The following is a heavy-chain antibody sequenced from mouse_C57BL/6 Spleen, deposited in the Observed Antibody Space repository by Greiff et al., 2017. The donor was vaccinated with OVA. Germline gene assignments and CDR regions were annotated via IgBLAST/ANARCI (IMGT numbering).Heavy chain of an antibody. V-gene: IGHV5-6*01. CDR1: GFTFSSYG. CDR3: ARPGVKDAMGY. Sequence: EVKLVESGGDLVKPGGSLKLSCAASGFTFSSYGMSWVRQTPDKRLEWVATISSGGSYTYYPDSVKGRFTISRDNAKNTLYLQMSSLKSEDTAMYYCARPGVKDAMGYWGQGTSVTVSS. CDR2: ISSGGSYT. D-gene: IGHD2-2*01. J-gene: IGHJ4*01.